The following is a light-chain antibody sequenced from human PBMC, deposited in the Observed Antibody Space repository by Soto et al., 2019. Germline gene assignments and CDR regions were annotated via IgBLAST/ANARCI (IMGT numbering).Light chain of an antibody. Sequence: QSALTQPPSASGSPGQSVAISCTGTSSDVGGSNYVSWYQHHPGKVPKLIIYDVTQRPSGVPDRFSGSKSGNTASLTVSGLQAEDEADYYCSSYAGSNNPVVFGGGTKLTVL. J-gene: IGLJ2*01. CDR3: SSYAGSNNPVV. CDR2: DVT. CDR1: SSDVGGSNY. V-gene: IGLV2-8*01.